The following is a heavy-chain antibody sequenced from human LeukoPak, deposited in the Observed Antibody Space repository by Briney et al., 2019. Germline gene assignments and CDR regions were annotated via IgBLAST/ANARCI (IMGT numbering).Heavy chain of an antibody. Sequence: GGSLRLSCAASGFTFSSYWMTWVRQAPGKGLEWVANIKQDGSEKYYVDPVKGRFTISRDNAKNSLYPQMNSLRAEDTAVYYCARDHFTVAGNLDFWGQGTLVTVSS. J-gene: IGHJ4*02. CDR3: ARDHFTVAGNLDF. V-gene: IGHV3-7*01. CDR2: IKQDGSEK. CDR1: GFTFSSYW. D-gene: IGHD6-19*01.